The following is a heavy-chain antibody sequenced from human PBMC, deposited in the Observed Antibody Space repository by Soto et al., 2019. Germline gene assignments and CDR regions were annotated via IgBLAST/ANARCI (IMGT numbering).Heavy chain of an antibody. J-gene: IGHJ5*02. D-gene: IGHD2-2*01. CDR3: ARLYEEVEYQLLSSRFDP. Sequence: SETLSLTCTVSGGSISSYYWSWIRQPPGKGLEWIGYIYYSGSTNYNPSLKSRVTISVDTSKNQFSLKLSSVTAADTAVYYCARLYEEVEYQLLSSRFDPWGQGTLVTVSS. CDR1: GGSISSYY. CDR2: IYYSGST. V-gene: IGHV4-59*08.